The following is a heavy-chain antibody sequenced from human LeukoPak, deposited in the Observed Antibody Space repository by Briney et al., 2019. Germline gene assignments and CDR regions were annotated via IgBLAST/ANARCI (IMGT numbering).Heavy chain of an antibody. CDR1: GFTFGDYG. CDR3: SRAAGYDFILEY. CDR2: IRSEAHDTTP. V-gene: IGHV3-49*03. Sequence: GGSLRLSCTASGFTFGDYGMSWFRHAPGKGLEWVGFIRSEAHDTTPQYGASVQGRFTISKDDSRRIAFLQMSSLKTEDTAVYYCSRAAGYDFILEYWGQGTLVTVSS. J-gene: IGHJ4*02. D-gene: IGHD5-12*01.